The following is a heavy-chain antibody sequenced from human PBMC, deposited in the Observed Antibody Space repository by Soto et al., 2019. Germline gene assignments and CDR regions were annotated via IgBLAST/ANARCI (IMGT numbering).Heavy chain of an antibody. Sequence: QVQLVESGGGVVQPGRSLRLSCAASGFTFSSHGMHWVRQAPGKGLEWVAVIWYDGSKKYYAGSVKGRFTISRDDSKNTLYLEMNSLRAEDTAMYYCARDPASSMDVWGQGTTVIVSS. CDR1: GFTFSSHG. V-gene: IGHV3-33*01. CDR3: ARDPASSMDV. CDR2: IWYDGSKK. J-gene: IGHJ6*02. D-gene: IGHD6-25*01.